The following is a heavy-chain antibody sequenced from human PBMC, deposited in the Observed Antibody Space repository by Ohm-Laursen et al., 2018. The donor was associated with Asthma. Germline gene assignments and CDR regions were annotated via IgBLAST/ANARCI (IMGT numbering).Heavy chain of an antibody. CDR2: TTSKTDRYTT. J-gene: IGHJ4*02. V-gene: IGHV3-72*01. CDR1: GFTFSDHN. D-gene: IGHD2-21*01. Sequence: GSLRLSCAASGFTFSDHNMDWVRQAPGQGLEWVGRTTSKTDRYTTYYAASVKGRFTISRDESQNSLYLQMTSLKIEDTALYYCARDFFVGWGQGTLVTVSS. CDR3: ARDFFVG.